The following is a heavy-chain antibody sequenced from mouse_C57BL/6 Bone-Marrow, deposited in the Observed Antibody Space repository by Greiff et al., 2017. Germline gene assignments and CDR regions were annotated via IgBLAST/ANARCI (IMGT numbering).Heavy chain of an antibody. J-gene: IGHJ4*01. D-gene: IGHD1-1*01. CDR1: GFTFSSYA. CDR3: TNYYGSSFYAMDY. V-gene: IGHV5-9-1*02. Sequence: EVQVVESGEGLVKPGGSLKLSCAASGFTFSSYAMSWVRQTPEKRQEWVAYISSGGDYIYYADTVKGRFTISRDNARNTLYLQMSSLKSEDTAMYYCTNYYGSSFYAMDYWGQGTSVTVSS. CDR2: ISSGGDYI.